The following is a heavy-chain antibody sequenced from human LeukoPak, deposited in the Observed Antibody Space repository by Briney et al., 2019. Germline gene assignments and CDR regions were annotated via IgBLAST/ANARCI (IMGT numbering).Heavy chain of an antibody. D-gene: IGHD4-17*01. CDR1: GYRFTNYW. CDR3: ARQDDYGDYHAFNI. CDR2: IYPGDSDT. V-gene: IGHV5-51*01. J-gene: IGHJ3*02. Sequence: GESLKISCKGSGYRFTNYWIAWVRQMPGQGLEWMGIIYPGDSDTRFSPSFQGQVTISVDKSIKTAYLQWTSLKAPDTAIYYCARQDDYGDYHAFNIWGQGTMVTVSS.